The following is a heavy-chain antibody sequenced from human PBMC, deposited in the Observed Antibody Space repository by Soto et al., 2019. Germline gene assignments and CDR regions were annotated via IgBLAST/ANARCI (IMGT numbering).Heavy chain of an antibody. Sequence: EVQLLESGGGLVQPGGSLRLSCAASGFTFSNYAMSWVRQSPGKGLEWVSGLSGSGGRTYYADSVKGRFTISRDNSKHTLYLQMTSLRAEDTAIYFCAGELLSQSYYYYMDVWGKGTTVTVSS. V-gene: IGHV3-23*01. CDR2: LSGSGGRT. CDR1: GFTFSNYA. D-gene: IGHD3-10*01. J-gene: IGHJ6*03. CDR3: AGELLSQSYYYYMDV.